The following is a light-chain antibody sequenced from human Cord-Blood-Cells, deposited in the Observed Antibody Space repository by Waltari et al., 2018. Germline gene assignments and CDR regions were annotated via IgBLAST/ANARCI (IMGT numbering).Light chain of an antibody. V-gene: IGLV2-23*01. CDR3: CSYAGSKYV. Sequence: QSALTQPASVSGSPGQSITISCTRTSSDVGSYNLVSWYQQHPGKAPKLMIYEGSKRPSGVSNRFSGSKSGNTASLTISGLQAEDEADYYCCSYAGSKYVFGTGTKVTVL. J-gene: IGLJ1*01. CDR2: EGS. CDR1: SSDVGSYNL.